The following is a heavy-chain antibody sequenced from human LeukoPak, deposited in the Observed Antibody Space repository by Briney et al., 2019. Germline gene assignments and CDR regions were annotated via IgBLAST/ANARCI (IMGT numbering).Heavy chain of an antibody. D-gene: IGHD2-8*02. J-gene: IGHJ4*02. CDR2: ISAHYGHT. CDR1: GYSFTRYG. V-gene: IGHV1-18*01. Sequence: ASVKVSCKASGYSFTRYGITWVRQAPGQGLEWMGWISAHYGHTNYAQKFQGGVTMTTDTSTSTAYMELRSLRSDDTAVYYCARDFYHGHCAGLSCFLLDYWGQGALVTVSS. CDR3: ARDFYHGHCAGLSCFLLDY.